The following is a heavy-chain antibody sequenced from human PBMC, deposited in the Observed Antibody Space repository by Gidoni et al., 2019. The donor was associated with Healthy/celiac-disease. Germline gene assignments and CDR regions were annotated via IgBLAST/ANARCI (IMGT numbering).Heavy chain of an antibody. D-gene: IGHD1-26*01. CDR2: IKQDGSEK. J-gene: IGHJ4*02. CDR3: ARSVVGADDY. Sequence: EVQLVESGGGLVQPGGSLRLSCAVSGFTFSSYWMSWVRQAPGKGLGWVANIKQDGSEKYYVDSVKGRFTISRDNAKNSLYLQMNSLRAEDTAVYYCARSVVGADDYWGQGTLVTVSS. CDR1: GFTFSSYW. V-gene: IGHV3-7*03.